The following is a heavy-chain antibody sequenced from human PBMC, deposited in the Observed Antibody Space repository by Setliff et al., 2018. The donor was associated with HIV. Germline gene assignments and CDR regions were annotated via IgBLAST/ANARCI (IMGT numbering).Heavy chain of an antibody. V-gene: IGHV4-34*01. Sequence: SETLSLTCTVSGGSISSYYWSWIRQPAGKGLEWIGQINHSGSTRYNPSLKSRVTISVDTSKNQFSLKVNSVTAADTAVYYCARSKTFYDFWGGYYTHGAFKIWGLGTMVTVSS. J-gene: IGHJ3*02. D-gene: IGHD3-3*01. CDR2: INHSGST. CDR1: GGSISSYY. CDR3: ARSKTFYDFWGGYYTHGAFKI.